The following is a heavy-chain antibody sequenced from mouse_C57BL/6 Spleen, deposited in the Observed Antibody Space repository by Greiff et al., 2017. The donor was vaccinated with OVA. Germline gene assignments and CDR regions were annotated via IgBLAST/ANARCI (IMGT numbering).Heavy chain of an antibody. CDR2: IRSKSNNYAT. J-gene: IGHJ4*01. CDR1: GFSFNTYA. V-gene: IGHV10-1*01. Sequence: EVQGVESGGGLVQPKGSLKLSCAASGFSFNTYAMNWVRQAPGKGLEWVARIRSKSNNYATYYADSVKDRFTISRDDSESMLYLQMNNLKTEDTAMYYCVRGNPVPRAMDYWGQGTSVTVSS. CDR3: VRGNPVPRAMDY.